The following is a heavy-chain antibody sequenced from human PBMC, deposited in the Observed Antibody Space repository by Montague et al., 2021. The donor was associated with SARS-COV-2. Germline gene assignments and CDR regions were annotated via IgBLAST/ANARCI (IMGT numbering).Heavy chain of an antibody. CDR2: IYYSGST. V-gene: IGHV4-31*03. CDR3: ARERRHYCSSTSCYDNYYYYYGMDV. Sequence: TLSLTCTVSGGSISSGGYYWSWIRQHPGKGLEWIGYIYYSGSTYYNPSLKSRVTISVDTSKNQFSLKLCSVTAADTAVYYCARERRHYCSSTSCYDNYYYYYGMDVWGQGTTVTVSS. CDR1: GGSISSGGYY. J-gene: IGHJ6*02. D-gene: IGHD2-2*01.